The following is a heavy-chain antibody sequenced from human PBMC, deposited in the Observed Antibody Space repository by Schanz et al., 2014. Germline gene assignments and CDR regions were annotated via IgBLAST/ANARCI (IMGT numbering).Heavy chain of an antibody. V-gene: IGHV3-33*01. Sequence: QVQLVESGGGVVQPGRSLRLSCAASGFTFSKYGVHWVRQAPGKGLEWVAVIWYDGSNKYYAESVKGRFTISRDNPKNTLYLQMNSLRAEDTAVYYCARDQYYFGSGNPFDIWGQGTMVTVSS. CDR1: GFTFSKYG. CDR2: IWYDGSNK. J-gene: IGHJ3*02. D-gene: IGHD3-10*01. CDR3: ARDQYYFGSGNPFDI.